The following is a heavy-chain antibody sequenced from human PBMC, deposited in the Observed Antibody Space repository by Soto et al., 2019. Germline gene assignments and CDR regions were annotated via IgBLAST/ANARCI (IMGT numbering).Heavy chain of an antibody. Sequence: ASVKVSCTASGYTFTSYDINWVRQATGQGLEWMGWMNPNSGNTGYAQKFQGRVTMTRNTSISTAYMELSSLRSEDTAVYYCAKDLHSSSYYFDYWGQGTLVTVSS. V-gene: IGHV1-8*01. CDR1: GYTFTSYD. J-gene: IGHJ4*02. CDR2: MNPNSGNT. D-gene: IGHD6-6*01. CDR3: AKDLHSSSYYFDY.